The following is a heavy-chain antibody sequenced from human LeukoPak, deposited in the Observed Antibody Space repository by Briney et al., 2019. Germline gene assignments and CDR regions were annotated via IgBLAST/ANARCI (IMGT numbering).Heavy chain of an antibody. CDR1: GYTFTSYD. V-gene: IGHV1-8*01. CDR3: ARRYSSSWYSVNYYYYMDV. D-gene: IGHD6-13*01. CDR2: MNPSSGNT. Sequence: ASVKVSCKASGYTFTSYDINWVRQATGQGLEWMGWMNPSSGNTGYAQKFQGRVTMTRNTSISTAYMELSSLRSEDTAVYYCARRYSSSWYSVNYYYYMDVWGKGTTVTVSS. J-gene: IGHJ6*03.